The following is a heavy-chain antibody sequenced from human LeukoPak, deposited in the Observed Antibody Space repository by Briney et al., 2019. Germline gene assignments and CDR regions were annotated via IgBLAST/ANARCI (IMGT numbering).Heavy chain of an antibody. J-gene: IGHJ4*02. CDR1: SGSISTTNW. D-gene: IGHD2-21*01. CDR3: LRQSQGYMIAGFFDY. Sequence: PSETLSLTCAVSSGSISTTNWWSWVRQSPGKGLEWIREIYHTGETNYNPSLRSRVTISVDKSKNQFSLRLTSVSAADTAMYYCLRQSQGYMIAGFFDYWAQGTLVTVSS. V-gene: IGHV4-4*02. CDR2: IYHTGET.